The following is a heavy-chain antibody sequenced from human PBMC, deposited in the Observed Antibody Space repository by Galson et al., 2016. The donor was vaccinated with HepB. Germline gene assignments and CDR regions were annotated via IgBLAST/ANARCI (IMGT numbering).Heavy chain of an antibody. CDR2: ISYDGSKK. CDR1: GFTFSSYA. J-gene: IGHJ3*02. CDR3: ARESARTFYYDRSGYRWAFDI. Sequence: SLRLSCAASGFTFSSYAMHWVRQAPGKGPEWVAGISYDGSKKYYADSVQGRFTISRDNSKNTLYLQMNSLRVEETAMYYCARESARTFYYDRSGYRWAFDIWGQGTMVTVSS. D-gene: IGHD3-22*01. V-gene: IGHV3-30-3*01.